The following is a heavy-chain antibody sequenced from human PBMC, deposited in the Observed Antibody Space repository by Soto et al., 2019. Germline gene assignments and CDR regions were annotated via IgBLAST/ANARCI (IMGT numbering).Heavy chain of an antibody. V-gene: IGHV5-51*01. CDR1: GYSFINYW. J-gene: IGHJ6*02. CDR2: IYPGDSYT. Sequence: PGESLKISCKGFGYSFINYWINWVRQMPDKGLEWMGRIYPGDSYTSYSPSFQGQVTISADKSISTAYLQWSSLKASDTAMYYCARTSAAGKYYYGMDLRGQGTTVTVSS. CDR3: ARTSAAGKYYYGMDL. D-gene: IGHD6-13*01.